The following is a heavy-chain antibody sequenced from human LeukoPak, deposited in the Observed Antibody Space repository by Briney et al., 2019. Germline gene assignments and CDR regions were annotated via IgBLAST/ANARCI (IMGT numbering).Heavy chain of an antibody. CDR3: ARALRLVTAVYSWFDP. J-gene: IGHJ5*02. D-gene: IGHD2-21*02. CDR2: MNPNNGDT. V-gene: IGHV1-8*01. Sequence: ASVKVSCKASGYTFTGYDINWVRQATGQELEWMGWMNPNNGDTGYAQKFQGRVTMTRDTSISTAYMELSSLRSEDTAVYYCARALRLVTAVYSWFDPWGQGTLVTVSS. CDR1: GYTFTGYD.